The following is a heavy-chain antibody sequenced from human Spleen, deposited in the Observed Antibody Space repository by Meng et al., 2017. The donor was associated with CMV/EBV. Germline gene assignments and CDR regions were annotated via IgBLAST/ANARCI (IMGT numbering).Heavy chain of an antibody. CDR1: GFTFSSYA. Sequence: GESLKISCAASGFTFSSYAMSWVRQAPGKGLEWVSTISGPGGSTYYADSVKGRFTISRDNSKNTLYLQMNSLRAEDTAVFYCAKLLSGGTGSGVRGYFDYWGQGTLVTVSS. V-gene: IGHV3-23*01. D-gene: IGHD6-25*01. CDR2: ISGPGGST. CDR3: AKLLSGGTGSGVRGYFDY. J-gene: IGHJ4*02.